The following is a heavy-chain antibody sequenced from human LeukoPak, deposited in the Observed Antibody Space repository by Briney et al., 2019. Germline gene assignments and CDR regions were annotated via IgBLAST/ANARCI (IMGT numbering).Heavy chain of an antibody. J-gene: IGHJ4*02. CDR3: SRENGAFSPFGY. V-gene: IGHV4-4*02. CDR2: ISLTGLT. CDR1: GGAISNTNW. D-gene: IGHD2-8*01. Sequence: SETLSLTCGVSGGAISNTNWWSWVRQPPGQGLEWIGEISLTGLTHYNPSLESRVTVSLDKSKNQLSLNLTSVTAADTAVYYCSRENGAFSPFGYWGQGTLVTVLS.